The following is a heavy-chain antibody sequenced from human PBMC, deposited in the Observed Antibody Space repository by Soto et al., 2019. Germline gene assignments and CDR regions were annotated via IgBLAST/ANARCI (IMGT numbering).Heavy chain of an antibody. Sequence: QVQLVESGGGVVQPGRSLRLSCAASGFTFSNYGMHWVRQAPGKGLEWVAVVSYDGSTKYYADSVKGRFTISRDNSKSPLYLQMNNLRPEDTALYYCVRDLGGYNSPYFHYSGQGIQVTVSS. CDR3: VRDLGGYNSPYFHY. D-gene: IGHD5-12*01. V-gene: IGHV3-30*03. J-gene: IGHJ4*02. CDR1: GFTFSNYG. CDR2: VSYDGSTK.